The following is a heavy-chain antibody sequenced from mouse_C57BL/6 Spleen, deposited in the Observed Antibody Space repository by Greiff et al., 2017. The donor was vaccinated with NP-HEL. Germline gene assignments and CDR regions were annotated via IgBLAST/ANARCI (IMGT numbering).Heavy chain of an antibody. V-gene: IGHV1-39*01. D-gene: IGHD1-1*01. Sequence: EVQLQQSGPELVKPGASVKISCKASGSSFTDYHMHWVKQSPGPRLEWIGVIDPTYGPTSYNQKFKGKATLTVDQSSSTAYMQLNSLTSEDSAVYYCARRDYYGSRYGFADWGQGTLVTAAA. J-gene: IGHJ3*01. CDR1: GSSFTDYH. CDR3: ARRDYYGSRYGFAD. CDR2: IDPTYGPT.